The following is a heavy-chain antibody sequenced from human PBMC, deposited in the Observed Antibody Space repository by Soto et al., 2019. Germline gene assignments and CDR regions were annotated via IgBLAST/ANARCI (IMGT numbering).Heavy chain of an antibody. CDR1: GYTFTDYY. Sequence: SVKVSCKTSGYTFTDYYMHWVRQAPGQGLEWMGGIIPIFGTANYAQKFQGRVTITADESTSTAYMELSSLRSEDTAVYYCARGKSSGRADYYGMDVWGQGTTVTVSS. D-gene: IGHD6-19*01. V-gene: IGHV1-69*13. J-gene: IGHJ6*02. CDR2: IIPIFGTA. CDR3: ARGKSSGRADYYGMDV.